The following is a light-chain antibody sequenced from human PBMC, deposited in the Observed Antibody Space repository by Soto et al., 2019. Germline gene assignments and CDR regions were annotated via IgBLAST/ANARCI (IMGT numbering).Light chain of an antibody. CDR2: DSF. V-gene: IGKV3-11*01. J-gene: IGKJ4*01. Sequence: IVLTQSPATLSLTPGERATLSCRASQSVRNNLVWYRQKPGQSPRLLIYDSFNRATGVPPRFSGSGSGTDFTLTISSLEPEDFAVYYCQQRANWPLTFGGGTKVEIK. CDR3: QQRANWPLT. CDR1: QSVRNN.